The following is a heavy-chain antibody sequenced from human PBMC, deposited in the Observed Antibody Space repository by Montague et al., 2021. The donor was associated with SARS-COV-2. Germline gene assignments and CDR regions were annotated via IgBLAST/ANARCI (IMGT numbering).Heavy chain of an antibody. J-gene: IGHJ6*02. CDR3: ARVRALPAAMRIFSLGRSYYGMDV. CDR1: GGSFSGYY. CDR2: INHGGST. D-gene: IGHD2-2*01. V-gene: IGHV4-34*01. Sequence: SETLSLTCAVYGGSFSGYYWSWIRQPPGKGLEWIGEINHGGSTNYNPSLKSRVTISVDTSKNQFSLKLSSVTAADTAVYYCARVRALPAAMRIFSLGRSYYGMDVWGQGTTVTVSS.